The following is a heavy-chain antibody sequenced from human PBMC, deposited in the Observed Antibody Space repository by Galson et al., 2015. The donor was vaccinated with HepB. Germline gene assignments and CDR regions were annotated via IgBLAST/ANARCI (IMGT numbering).Heavy chain of an antibody. J-gene: IGHJ6*02. Sequence: SLRLSCAASGFSFSSYAMSWVRQAPGKGLEWVAVIWYDGTNKYYADSVKGRFTISRDNSKNTLYLRMNSLRADDTAVYYCASSSRLFSSNYYGMDVWGQGTTVTVSS. CDR3: ASSSRLFSSNYYGMDV. CDR1: GFSFSSYA. D-gene: IGHD6-6*01. CDR2: IWYDGTNK. V-gene: IGHV3-33*08.